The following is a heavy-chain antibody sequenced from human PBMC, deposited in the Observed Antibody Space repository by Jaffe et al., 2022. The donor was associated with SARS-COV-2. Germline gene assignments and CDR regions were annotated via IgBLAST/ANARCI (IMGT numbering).Heavy chain of an antibody. D-gene: IGHD3-22*01. V-gene: IGHV3-21*01. CDR2: ISSSSSYI. CDR1: GFTFSSYS. CDR3: ARDPPYDSSGYYYIGDY. Sequence: EVQLVESGGGLVKPGGSLRLSCAASGFTFSSYSMNWVRQAPGKGLEWVSSISSSSSYIYYADSVKGRFTISRDNAKNSLYLQMNSLRAEDTAVYYCARDPPYDSSGYYYIGDYWGQGTLVTVSS. J-gene: IGHJ4*02.